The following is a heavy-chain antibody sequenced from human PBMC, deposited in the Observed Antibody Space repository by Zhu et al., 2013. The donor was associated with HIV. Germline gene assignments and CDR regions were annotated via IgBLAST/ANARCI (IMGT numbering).Heavy chain of an antibody. CDR2: IIPIFGTA. V-gene: IGHV1-69*01. D-gene: IGHD2-2*01. CDR3: ANTLGYCSSTSCWGFDY. Sequence: QVQLVQSGAEVKKPGSSVKVSCKASGGTFSSYAISWVRQAPGQGLEWMGGIIPIFGTANYAQKFQGRVTITADESTSTAYMELSSLRSEDTAVYYCANTLGYCSSTSCWGFDYWGQGTLVTVSS. CDR1: GGTFSSYA. J-gene: IGHJ4*02.